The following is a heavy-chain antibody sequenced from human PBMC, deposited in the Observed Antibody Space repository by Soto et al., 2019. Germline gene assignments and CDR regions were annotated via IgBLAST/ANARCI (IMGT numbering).Heavy chain of an antibody. CDR2: IFYSGHL. V-gene: IGHV4-59*02. J-gene: IGHJ4*02. D-gene: IGHD1-26*01. CDR1: GTSVGTYY. Sequence: SETLSLTCAVSGTSVGTYYWSWIRHPPGKGREWIGYIFYSGHLKYNPSLKSRLTISVDPPKNQISLRLTSVTAADTAVYYCAKEGGGYRFDYWGQGALVTVSS. CDR3: AKEGGGYRFDY.